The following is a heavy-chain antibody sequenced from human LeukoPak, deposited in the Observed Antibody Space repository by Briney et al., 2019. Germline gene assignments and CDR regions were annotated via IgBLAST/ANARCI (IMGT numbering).Heavy chain of an antibody. D-gene: IGHD5-12*01. CDR2: IYYSGST. J-gene: IGHJ5*02. CDR3: ARSGYVVGWFDP. V-gene: IGHV4-39*01. Sequence: PSETLSLTCTVSGGSISSSSYYWGWIRQPPGKGLEWIGSIYYSGSTYYNPSLKSRVTISVDTSKNQFSLKLSSVTAADTAVYYCARSGYVVGWFDPWGQGTLVTVSS. CDR1: GGSISSSSYY.